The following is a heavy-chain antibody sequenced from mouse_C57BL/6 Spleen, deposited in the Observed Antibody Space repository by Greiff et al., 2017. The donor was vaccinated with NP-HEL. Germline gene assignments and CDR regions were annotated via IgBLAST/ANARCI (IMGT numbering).Heavy chain of an antibody. D-gene: IGHD1-1*01. Sequence: DVKLVESGEGLVKPGGSLKLSCAASGFTFSSYAMSWVRQTPEKRLEWVAYISSGGDYIYYADTVKGRFTISRDNARNTLYLQMSSLKSEDTAMYYCTRALITTVVAPYFDYWGQGTTLTVSS. CDR2: ISSGGDYI. CDR1: GFTFSSYA. J-gene: IGHJ2*01. V-gene: IGHV5-9-1*02. CDR3: TRALITTVVAPYFDY.